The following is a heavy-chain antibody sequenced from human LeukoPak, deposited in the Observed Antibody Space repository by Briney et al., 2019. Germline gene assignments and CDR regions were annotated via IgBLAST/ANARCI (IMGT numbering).Heavy chain of an antibody. Sequence: ASVKVSCKASGYTFTTYYFHWVRQAPGQGLEWMGIINPSGGSTSYAQKFQDRVTMTRDTSTSTLYMELTSLRSEDTAEYYCARDVSGGNCLFDYWGQGTLVTVSS. V-gene: IGHV1-46*01. CDR3: ARDVSGGNCLFDY. J-gene: IGHJ4*02. D-gene: IGHD2-15*01. CDR2: INPSGGST. CDR1: GYTFTTYY.